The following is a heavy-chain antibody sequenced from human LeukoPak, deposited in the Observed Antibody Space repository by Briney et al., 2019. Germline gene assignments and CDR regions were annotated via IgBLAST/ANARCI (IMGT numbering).Heavy chain of an antibody. CDR2: ISCYNGDT. V-gene: IGHV1-18*01. CDR3: MRDPTNTSGHYAYFDY. J-gene: IGHJ4*02. CDR1: GYTFNHHG. Sequence: GASVKVSCKASGYTFNHHGISWVRQAPGQGLEWMGWISCYNGDTNYAQKFQGRVTMSTATSTSTAYMELTGLRSDDTAVYYCMRDPTNTSGHYAYFDYWGQGTLVTVSS. D-gene: IGHD6-19*01.